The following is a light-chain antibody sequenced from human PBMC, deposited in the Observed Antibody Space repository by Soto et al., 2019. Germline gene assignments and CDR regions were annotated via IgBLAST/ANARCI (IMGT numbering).Light chain of an antibody. CDR3: QQRSNWPPVFT. CDR1: QSVSSY. V-gene: IGKV3-11*01. CDR2: DAS. Sequence: EIVLTQSPATLSLSPGERATLSCRASQSVSSYLAWYQQKPGQAPRLLIYDASNRATGIPARFSGSGSGTDFTLPISSLEHEDVAVYYCQQRSNWPPVFTFGPGTKVDIK. J-gene: IGKJ3*01.